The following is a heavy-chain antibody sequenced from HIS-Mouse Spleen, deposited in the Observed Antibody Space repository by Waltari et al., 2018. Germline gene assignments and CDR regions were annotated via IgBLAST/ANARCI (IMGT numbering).Heavy chain of an antibody. CDR3: AREFGLLPPISSRDYDAFDI. V-gene: IGHV4-39*07. D-gene: IGHD3-10*01. CDR1: GGSISSRSYY. J-gene: IGHJ3*02. Sequence: QLQLQESGPGLVKPSETLSLTCTVSGGSISSRSYYWGWIRQPPGKGLEWVGSIYYRGSTYYNPSLKSRVTISVDTSKNQFSLKLSSVTAADTAVYYCAREFGLLPPISSRDYDAFDIWGQGTMVTVSS. CDR2: IYYRGST.